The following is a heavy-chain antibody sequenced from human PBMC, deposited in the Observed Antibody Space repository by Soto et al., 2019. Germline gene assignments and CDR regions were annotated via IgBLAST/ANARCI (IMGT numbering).Heavy chain of an antibody. J-gene: IGHJ3*02. D-gene: IGHD2-8*01. CDR2: IIPILGIA. V-gene: IGHV1-69*02. Sequence: QVQLVQSGAEVKKPGSSVKVSCKASGGTFSSYTISWVRQAPGQGLEWMGRIIPILGIANYAQKFQGRVTNTADKSTSAAYMGLLSLRSEDTAVYYCALDLMGGNGAFDIWGQGTMVTVSS. CDR3: ALDLMGGNGAFDI. CDR1: GGTFSSYT.